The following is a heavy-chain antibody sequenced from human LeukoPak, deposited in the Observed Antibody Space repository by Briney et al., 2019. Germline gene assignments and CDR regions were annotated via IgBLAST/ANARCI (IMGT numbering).Heavy chain of an antibody. CDR1: GFTFSTDS. J-gene: IGHJ6*03. Sequence: GGSLRLSCAASGFTFSTDSTSWVRQAPGKGLEWVSSISNSGAYIYYADSVKGRFTISRDNAKNSLYLQMNSLRAEDTAVYYCVRDAIVAAADNYYMDVWGRGTTVTVSS. V-gene: IGHV3-21*01. CDR2: ISNSGAYI. CDR3: VRDAIVAAADNYYMDV. D-gene: IGHD2-2*01.